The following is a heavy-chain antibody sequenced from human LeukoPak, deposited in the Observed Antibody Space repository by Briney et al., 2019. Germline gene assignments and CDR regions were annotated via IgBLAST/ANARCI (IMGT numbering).Heavy chain of an antibody. CDR3: ARDDTVTPFDY. CDR2: ISYDGSNK. V-gene: IGHV3-30-3*01. Sequence: PGGSLRLSCAASGFTFSSYAMHWVRQAPGKGLEWVAVISYDGSNKYYADSVKGRFTISRDNSKNTLYLQMNSLRAEDTAVYYCARDDTVTPFDYRGQGTLVTVSS. CDR1: GFTFSSYA. D-gene: IGHD4-17*01. J-gene: IGHJ4*02.